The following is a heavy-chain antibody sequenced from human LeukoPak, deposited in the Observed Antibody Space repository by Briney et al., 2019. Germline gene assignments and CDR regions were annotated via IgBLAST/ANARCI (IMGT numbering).Heavy chain of an antibody. CDR1: GYAFTSYG. CDR2: ISAYNGNT. V-gene: IGHV1-18*01. D-gene: IGHD3-10*01. Sequence: ASVKVSCKASGYAFTSYGISWVRQAPGQGLEWMGWISAYNGNTNYAQKLQGRVTMTTDTSTSTAYMELRSLRSDDTAVYYCATWDLWFGELRLDYWGQGTLVTVSS. CDR3: ATWDLWFGELRLDY. J-gene: IGHJ4*02.